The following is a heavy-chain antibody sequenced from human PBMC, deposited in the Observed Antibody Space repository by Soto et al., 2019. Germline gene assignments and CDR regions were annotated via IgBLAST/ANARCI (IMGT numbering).Heavy chain of an antibody. CDR3: AGTPVLLWFGELLGWFDP. D-gene: IGHD3-10*01. CDR2: IYYSGST. J-gene: IGHJ5*02. Sequence: QVQLQESGPGLVKPSQTLSLTCTVSGGSISSGDYYWSWIRQPPGKGLEWIGYIYYSGSTYYNPSLKSRVTRSVDTSKNQFSLKLRSVTAADTAVYYCAGTPVLLWFGELLGWFDPWGQGTLVTVSS. CDR1: GGSISSGDYY. V-gene: IGHV4-30-4*01.